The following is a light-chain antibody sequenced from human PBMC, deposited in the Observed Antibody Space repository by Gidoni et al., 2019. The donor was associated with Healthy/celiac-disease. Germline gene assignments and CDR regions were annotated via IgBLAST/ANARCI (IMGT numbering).Light chain of an antibody. CDR2: GAS. V-gene: IGKV3-20*01. CDR1: QSVSSSY. CDR3: QQYGSSPPWT. Sequence: EIVLTQSPVTLSLSPGERATLSCRASQSVSSSYLAWYPQKPGQAPRLLIYGASSRATGIPDRFSGSGSGTDVTLTINRLEPEDFAVYYCQQYGSSPPWTVGQGTKVEIK. J-gene: IGKJ1*01.